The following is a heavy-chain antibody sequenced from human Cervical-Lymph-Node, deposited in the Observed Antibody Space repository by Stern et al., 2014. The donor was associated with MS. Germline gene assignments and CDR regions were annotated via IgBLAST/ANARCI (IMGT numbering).Heavy chain of an antibody. D-gene: IGHD6-13*01. J-gene: IGHJ5*02. CDR1: GFTFSSHG. CDR3: VRDVSDSTWYKDP. Sequence: VQLVQSGGGVVQPGRSLRLSCEASGFTFSSHGMHWVRQAPGKGLEWVTLVWHDGSSQDYADSVKGRFNVSRDNSQHTLSVPTHRLRAEDTAVYYCVRDVSDSTWYKDPWGQGTLVTVSS. V-gene: IGHV3-33*08. CDR2: VWHDGSSQ.